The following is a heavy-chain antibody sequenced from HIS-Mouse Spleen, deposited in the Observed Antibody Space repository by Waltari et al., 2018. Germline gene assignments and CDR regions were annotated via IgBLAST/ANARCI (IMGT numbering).Heavy chain of an antibody. J-gene: IGHJ2*01. D-gene: IGHD6-13*01. CDR1: GGSISSSSYY. Sequence: QLQLQESGPGLVKPSETLSLTCTVSGGSISSSSYYWGWIRKHRGKGLEWIGSIYYSGSTYYNPSLKSRVTISVDTSKNQFSLKLSSVTAADTAVYYCAREIPYSSSWYDWYFDLWGRGTLVTVSS. CDR3: AREIPYSSSWYDWYFDL. V-gene: IGHV4-39*07. CDR2: IYYSGST.